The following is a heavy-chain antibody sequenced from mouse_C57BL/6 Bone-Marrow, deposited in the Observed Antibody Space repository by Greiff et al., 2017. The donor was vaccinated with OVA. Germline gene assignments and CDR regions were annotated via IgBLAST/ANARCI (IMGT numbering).Heavy chain of an antibody. V-gene: IGHV14-4*01. D-gene: IGHD3-1*01. CDR2: IDPENGDH. CDR3: TSGGIAY. CDR1: GFNIKDDY. J-gene: IGHJ3*01. Sequence: EVKLVESGAELVRPGASVKLSCTASGFNIKDDYMHWVKQRPEQGLEWIGWIDPENGDHAYASKFQGRATISADTSSNTAYLQLGSLTSEDTAVYYCTSGGIAYWGQGTLVTVSA.